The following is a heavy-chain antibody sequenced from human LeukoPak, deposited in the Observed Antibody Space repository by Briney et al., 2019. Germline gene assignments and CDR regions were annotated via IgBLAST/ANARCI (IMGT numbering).Heavy chain of an antibody. J-gene: IGHJ3*02. CDR2: ISPSGGST. CDR1: GYTFTSYY. D-gene: IGHD6-19*01. V-gene: IGHV1-46*01. CDR3: ARDHSAVAGTIDGAFDI. Sequence: GASVKVSCKASGYTFTSYYMHWVRQAPGQGLEWMGIISPSGGSTSYAQKFQGRVTMTRDTSTSTVYMELSSLRSEDTAVYYCARDHSAVAGTIDGAFDIWGQGTMVTVSS.